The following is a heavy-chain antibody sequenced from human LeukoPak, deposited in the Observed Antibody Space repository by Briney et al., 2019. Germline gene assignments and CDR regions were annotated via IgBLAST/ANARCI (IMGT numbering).Heavy chain of an antibody. CDR2: INSDGSST. CDR3: VRSRGYSSVIDY. CDR1: GFTFSSCW. Sequence: GGPLRLSCAASGFTFSSCWMHWVRQAPGKGLVWVSRINSDGSSTTYADSVKGRFAISRDNAKDTVYLQMNSLRAEDTAVYYCVRSRGYSSVIDYWGQGTLVTVSS. D-gene: IGHD6-25*01. J-gene: IGHJ4*02. V-gene: IGHV3-74*01.